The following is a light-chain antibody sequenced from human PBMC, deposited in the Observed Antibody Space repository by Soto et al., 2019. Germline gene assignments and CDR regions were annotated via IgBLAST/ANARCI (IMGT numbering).Light chain of an antibody. CDR1: SSNIGSNT. CDR3: AAWDDSLNSVV. V-gene: IGLV1-44*01. CDR2: SNN. Sequence: QSALTQPPSASGTPVQRVTISCSGSSSNIGSNTVNWYQQLPGTAPKLLIYSNNQRPSGVPDRFSGSKSGTSASLAISGLQSEDEADYYCAAWDDSLNSVVFGGGTQLTVL. J-gene: IGLJ2*01.